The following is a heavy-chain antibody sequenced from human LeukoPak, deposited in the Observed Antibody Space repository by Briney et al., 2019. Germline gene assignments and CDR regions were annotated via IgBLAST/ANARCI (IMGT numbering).Heavy chain of an antibody. CDR1: GFTFSSYS. CDR3: ARTYYHDSSGYREDWFDP. V-gene: IGHV3-21*01. Sequence: SGGSLRLSCAASGFTFSSYSMNWVRQAPGKGLEWVSSISSSSSYIYYADSVKGRFTISRDNAKKSLYLQMNSLRAEDTAVYYCARTYYHDSSGYREDWFDPWGQGTLVTVSS. CDR2: ISSSSSYI. D-gene: IGHD3-22*01. J-gene: IGHJ5*02.